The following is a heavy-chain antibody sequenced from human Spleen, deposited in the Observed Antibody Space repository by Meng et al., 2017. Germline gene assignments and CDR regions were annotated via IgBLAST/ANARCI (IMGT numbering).Heavy chain of an antibody. V-gene: IGHV4-34*01. CDR2: INHSGST. CDR3: ARGPTTMAHDFDY. Sequence: VQLLQWGEGLLEPSEPLSLTCVVSGGSFSDYYWSWIRQPPGKGLEWIGEINHSGSTNYNPSLERRATISVDTSQNNLSLKLSSVTAADSAVYYCARGPTTMAHDFDYWGQGTLVTVSS. D-gene: IGHD4-11*01. CDR1: GGSFSDYY. J-gene: IGHJ4*02.